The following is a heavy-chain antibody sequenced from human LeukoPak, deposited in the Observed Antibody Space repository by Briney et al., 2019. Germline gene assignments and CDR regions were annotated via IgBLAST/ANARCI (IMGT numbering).Heavy chain of an antibody. J-gene: IGHJ3*02. CDR2: IDWDNDK. D-gene: IGHD1-26*01. CDR3: ARMYRRSGSHRDAFDI. CDR1: GFSLSSSGMC. V-gene: IGHV2-70*17. Sequence: SGPALVEPTQTLTLTCTFSGFSLSSSGMCVTWIPQPPGKALERLARIDWDNDKFHNTSLKTRLTVSKDTSKNQVVLTMTNMDPVDTATYYCARMYRRSGSHRDAFDIWGRGTMVTVSS.